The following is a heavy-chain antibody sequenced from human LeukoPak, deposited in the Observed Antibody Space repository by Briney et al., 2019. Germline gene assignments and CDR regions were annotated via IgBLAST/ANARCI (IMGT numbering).Heavy chain of an antibody. V-gene: IGHV1-18*01. J-gene: IGHJ4*02. CDR1: GYTFTSYG. Sequence: GASVKVSCKASGYTFTSYGISWVRQAPGQGLEWMGWISAYNGNTNYAQKLQGRVTMTTDTPTSTAYMELRSLRSDDTAVYYCARDTGPYYDSRSDYWGQGTLVTVSS. D-gene: IGHD3-22*01. CDR3: ARDTGPYYDSRSDY. CDR2: ISAYNGNT.